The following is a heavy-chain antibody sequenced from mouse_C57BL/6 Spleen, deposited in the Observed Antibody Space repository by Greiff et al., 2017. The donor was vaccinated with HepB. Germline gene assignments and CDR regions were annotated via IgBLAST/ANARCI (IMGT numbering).Heavy chain of an antibody. V-gene: IGHV1-69*01. CDR1: GYTFTSYW. CDR2: IDPSDSYT. Sequence: VQRVESGAELVMPGASVKLSCKASGYTFTSYWMHWVKQRPGQGLEWIGEIDPSDSYTNYNQKFKGKSTLTVDKSSSTAYMQLSSLTSEDSAVYYCARSWGYWGQGTTLTVSS. CDR3: ARSWGY. J-gene: IGHJ2*01.